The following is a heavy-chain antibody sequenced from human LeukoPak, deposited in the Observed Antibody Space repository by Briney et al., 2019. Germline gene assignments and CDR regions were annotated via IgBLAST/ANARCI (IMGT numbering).Heavy chain of an antibody. CDR3: ARDSKRGMDV. V-gene: IGHV1-69*04. CDR1: GGTFSSYA. Sequence: ASVKVSCKASGGTFSSYAISWVRQAPGQGLEWMGRIVPILGIANYAQKFQGRVTITADKSTSTAYMELSSLRSEDTAVYYCARDSKRGMDVWGQGTTVTVSS. CDR2: IVPILGIA. J-gene: IGHJ6*02.